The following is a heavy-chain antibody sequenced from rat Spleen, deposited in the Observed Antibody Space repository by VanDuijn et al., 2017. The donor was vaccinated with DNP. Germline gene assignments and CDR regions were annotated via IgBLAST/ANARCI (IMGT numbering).Heavy chain of an antibody. V-gene: IGHV6-8*01. D-gene: IGHD1-11*01. CDR2: IKAKSNNYAT. Sequence: EVQLVETGGSLVQPGKSLKLTCATSGFTFSNAWMHWVRQSPEKQLEWVAQIKAKSNNYATYYAESVKGRFTISRDDSKSSVYLQMNSLKEEDTAIYYCTREDYGYYFDYWGQGVMVTVSS. J-gene: IGHJ2*01. CDR1: GFTFSNAW. CDR3: TREDYGYYFDY.